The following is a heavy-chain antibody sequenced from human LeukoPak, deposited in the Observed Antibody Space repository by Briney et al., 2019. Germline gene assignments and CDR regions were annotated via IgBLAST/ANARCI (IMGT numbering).Heavy chain of an antibody. J-gene: IGHJ3*02. CDR3: ARRGSRIDAFDI. CDR1: GYTFTGYY. V-gene: IGHV1-2*02. Sequence: ASVKVSCKTSGYTFTGYYMHWVRQXPGQGXXWMGWISPSSGGTNYAQKFQGRVTMTRDTSISTAYMELSRLRSDDTAVYYCARRGSRIDAFDIWGQGTMVTVSP. CDR2: ISPSSGGT. D-gene: IGHD2-15*01.